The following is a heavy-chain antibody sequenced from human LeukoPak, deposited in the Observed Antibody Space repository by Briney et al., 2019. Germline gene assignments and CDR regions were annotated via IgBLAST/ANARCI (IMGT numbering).Heavy chain of an antibody. V-gene: IGHV3-74*01. CDR1: GIILGNNC. CDR3: VRDVPHNLFDT. J-gene: IGHJ5*02. CDR2: INSDGGGT. Sequence: GGSMTLSCGASGIILGNNCMQWGRHRAERGVVWISRINSDGGGTIYAVFVNSRFTVSRDNAKTPLYMQMNGLRAEDTAVYYCVRDVPHNLFDTWGQGTLVTVSS.